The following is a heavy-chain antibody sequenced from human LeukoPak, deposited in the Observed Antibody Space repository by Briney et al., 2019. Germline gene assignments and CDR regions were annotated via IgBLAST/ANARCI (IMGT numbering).Heavy chain of an antibody. CDR1: GGSISSTSHY. D-gene: IGHD2-2*01. CDR2: IYYSGST. J-gene: IGHJ6*02. V-gene: IGHV4-39*01. Sequence: SETLSLTCTVSGGSISSTSHYWGWIRQPPGKGLEWIGSIYYSGSTYYNPSLKSRVTISVDTSKNQFSLKLSSVTAADTAVYYCARLGYCSSTSCQYYYYYGMDVWGQGTTVTVSS. CDR3: ARLGYCSSTSCQYYYYYGMDV.